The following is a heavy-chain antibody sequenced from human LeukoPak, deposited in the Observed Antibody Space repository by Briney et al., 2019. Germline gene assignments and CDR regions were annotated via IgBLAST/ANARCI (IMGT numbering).Heavy chain of an antibody. Sequence: SETLSLTCTVSGGSISSHYWSWIRQPPGKGLGWIGYIYYSGSTNYNPSLKSRVTISVDTSKNQFSLKLSSVTAADTAVYYCARKDQTMRAFDIWGQGTMVTVSS. D-gene: IGHD2-15*01. CDR1: GGSISSHY. CDR3: ARKDQTMRAFDI. V-gene: IGHV4-59*11. J-gene: IGHJ3*02. CDR2: IYYSGST.